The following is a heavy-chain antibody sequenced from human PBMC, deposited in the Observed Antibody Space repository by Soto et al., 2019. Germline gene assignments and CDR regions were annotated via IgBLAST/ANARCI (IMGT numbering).Heavy chain of an antibody. D-gene: IGHD6-13*01. V-gene: IGHV1-2*04. CDR2: INPNSGGT. CDR3: AREQLVQDYYNYYGMDV. J-gene: IGHJ6*02. Sequence: ASGKVSCKASGYTFTGYYMHWVRQAPGQGLEWMGWINPNSGGTNYAQKFQGWVTMTRDTSISTAYMELSRLRSDDTAVYYCAREQLVQDYYNYYGMDVWGQGTTVTVSS. CDR1: GYTFTGYY.